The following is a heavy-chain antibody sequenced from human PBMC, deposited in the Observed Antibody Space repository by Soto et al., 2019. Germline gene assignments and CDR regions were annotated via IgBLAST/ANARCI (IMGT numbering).Heavy chain of an antibody. J-gene: IGHJ6*02. D-gene: IGHD2-21*01. V-gene: IGHV4-59*01. CDR3: ARDGSNSPYYYSGMDV. Sequence: SETLSLTCTVSSGSISTYYWSWIRQPPGKGLEWIGYIYYTGSTNYNPSLKSRVTISVDTSKNQFSLRLSSVTAADTAVYYCARDGSNSPYYYSGMDVWGQGTTVTVSS. CDR1: SGSISTYY. CDR2: IYYTGST.